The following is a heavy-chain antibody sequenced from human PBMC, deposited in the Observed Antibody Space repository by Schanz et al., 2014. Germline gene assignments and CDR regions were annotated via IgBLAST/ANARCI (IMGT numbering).Heavy chain of an antibody. J-gene: IGHJ4*02. Sequence: EVQLLESGGGLIQPGGSLRLSCAASGFTFRSYAMSWVRQAPGKGLEWVSVISGSGDHTHYADSVKGRFTISRDTSGNTLYLKMNTLTAEDTAVYYCVKEGTVVSGYPRDHWGQGTLVTVSS. CDR3: VKEGTVVSGYPRDH. CDR2: ISGSGDHT. V-gene: IGHV3-23*01. CDR1: GFTFRSYA. D-gene: IGHD2-2*01.